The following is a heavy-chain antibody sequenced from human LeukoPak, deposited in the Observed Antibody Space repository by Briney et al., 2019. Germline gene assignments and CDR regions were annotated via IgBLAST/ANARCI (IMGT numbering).Heavy chain of an antibody. CDR2: IYYSGST. CDR3: ARDSTVHDAFDI. CDR1: GGSISSGGYY. V-gene: IGHV4-31*03. D-gene: IGHD1-1*01. Sequence: SETLSLTCTVSGGSISSGGYYWSWIRQHPGKGLEWIGYIYYSGSTYYNPSLKSRVTISVDTSKNQFSLKLSSVTAADTAVYYCARDSTVHDAFDIWGQGTMVTVSS. J-gene: IGHJ3*02.